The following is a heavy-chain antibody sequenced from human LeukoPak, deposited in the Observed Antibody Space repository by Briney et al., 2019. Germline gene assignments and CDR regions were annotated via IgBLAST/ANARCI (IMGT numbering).Heavy chain of an antibody. D-gene: IGHD6-19*01. V-gene: IGHV3-48*03. J-gene: IGHJ4*02. CDR2: ISKGGSGI. CDR1: GFIFSSYE. CDR3: ARDPIAVAGRDY. Sequence: GGSLRLSCAASGFIFSSYEMNWARQAPGKGLEWVAYISKGGSGIHYADSVKGRFTISRDDAKHSLYLQMNSLRAEDTAVYYCARDPIAVAGRDYWGQGTLVTVSS.